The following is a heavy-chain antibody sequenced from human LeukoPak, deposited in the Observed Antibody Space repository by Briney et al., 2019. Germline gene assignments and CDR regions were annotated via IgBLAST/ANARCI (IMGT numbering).Heavy chain of an antibody. CDR2: IYYSGST. CDR1: GGSISSYY. CDR3: ARVDPDSSSTLEVFDY. D-gene: IGHD6-6*01. V-gene: IGHV4-59*01. J-gene: IGHJ4*02. Sequence: PSETLSLTCTVSGGSISSYYWSWIRQPPGKGLEWIGYIYYSGSTNYNPSLKSRVTISVDTSKDQFSLKLSSVTAADTAVYYCARVDPDSSSTLEVFDYWGQGTLVTVSS.